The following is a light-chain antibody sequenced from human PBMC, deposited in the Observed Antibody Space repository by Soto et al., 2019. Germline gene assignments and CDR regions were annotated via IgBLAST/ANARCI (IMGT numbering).Light chain of an antibody. Sequence: QSVLTQPHSASGTPGQRVTISCSGGNSNLGSNPVNWYFHLPGTAPKLLIYRDNQRPSGVPDRFSGSKSGTSASLAISGLQSEDEADYFCSAWDYSIFGPVFGGGTKLPVL. J-gene: IGLJ2*01. V-gene: IGLV1-44*01. CDR1: NSNLGSNP. CDR3: SAWDYSIFGPV. CDR2: RDN.